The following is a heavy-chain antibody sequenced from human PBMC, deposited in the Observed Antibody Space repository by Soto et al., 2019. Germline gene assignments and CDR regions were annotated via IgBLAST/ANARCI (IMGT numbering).Heavy chain of an antibody. V-gene: IGHV4-31*03. Sequence: SETLSLTCTVSGGSISSGGYYWSWIRQHPGKGLEWIGYIYYSGSTYYNPSLKSRVTISVDTSKNQFSLKLSSVTAADTAVYYCARERDYGGFGGYYFDYWGQGTLVTGSS. CDR1: GGSISSGGYY. D-gene: IGHD4-17*01. J-gene: IGHJ4*02. CDR2: IYYSGST. CDR3: ARERDYGGFGGYYFDY.